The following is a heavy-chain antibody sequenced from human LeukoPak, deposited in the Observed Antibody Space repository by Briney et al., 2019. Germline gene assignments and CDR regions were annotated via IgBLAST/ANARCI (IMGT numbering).Heavy chain of an antibody. V-gene: IGHV4-59*08. J-gene: IGHJ3*02. Sequence: PSETLSLTCTVSGGSMSNYYWGWIRQPPGKGLEWIGYIYYSGSTYYNPSLKSRVTISVDTSKNQFSLKLSSVTAADTAVYYCASLDYGGNSAFDIWGQGTMVTVSS. D-gene: IGHD4-23*01. CDR1: GGSMSNYY. CDR3: ASLDYGGNSAFDI. CDR2: IYYSGST.